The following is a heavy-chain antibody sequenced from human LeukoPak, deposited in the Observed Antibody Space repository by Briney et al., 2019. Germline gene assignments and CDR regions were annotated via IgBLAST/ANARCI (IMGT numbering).Heavy chain of an antibody. CDR2: ISWNSGSI. CDR3: AKEYTAMAPGAFDI. D-gene: IGHD5-18*01. Sequence: GRSLRLSCAASGSTFDDYAMHWVRQAPGKGLEWVSGISWNSGSIGYADSVKGRFTISRDNAKNSLYLQMNSLRAEDTALYYCAKEYTAMAPGAFDIWGQGTMVTVSS. J-gene: IGHJ3*02. V-gene: IGHV3-9*01. CDR1: GSTFDDYA.